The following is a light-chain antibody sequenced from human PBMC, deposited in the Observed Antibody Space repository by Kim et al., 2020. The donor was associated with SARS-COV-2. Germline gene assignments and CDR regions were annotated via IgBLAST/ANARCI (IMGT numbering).Light chain of an antibody. Sequence: DVVMTQSPLSLPVTLGQPASISCRSSQSLVYSDGNTYLNWFQQRPGQSPRRLFYKVSNRDSGVPDRFSGSGSGTDFTLKISRVEGEDVGVYYCMQGIQPITFGQGTRVEIK. CDR3: MQGIQPIT. J-gene: IGKJ5*01. CDR2: KVS. V-gene: IGKV2-30*01. CDR1: QSLVYSDGNTY.